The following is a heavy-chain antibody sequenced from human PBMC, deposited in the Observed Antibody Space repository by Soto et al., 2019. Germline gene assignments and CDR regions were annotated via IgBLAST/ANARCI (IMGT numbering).Heavy chain of an antibody. CDR3: ARWNSGSDY. CDR1: GYTFTNYA. V-gene: IGHV1-3*05. Sequence: QVQLVQSGAEEKKPGASVKVSCKASGYTFTNYAMHWVRQAPGQGLEWMAWINGGNGNARYSQKFQGRLTISRDTSASTAYMELSSLRSEDTAVYYCARWNSGSDYWGQGTLVTVSS. J-gene: IGHJ4*02. CDR2: INGGNGNA. D-gene: IGHD3-22*01.